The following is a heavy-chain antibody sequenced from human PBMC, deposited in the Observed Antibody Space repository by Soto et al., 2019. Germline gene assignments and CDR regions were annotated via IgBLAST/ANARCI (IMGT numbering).Heavy chain of an antibody. V-gene: IGHV1-46*03. J-gene: IGHJ6*03. Sequence: ASVKVSCKASGYTFTSYYMHWVRQAPGQGLEWMGIINPSGGSTSYAQKFQGRVTMTRDTSTSTVYMELSSLRSGDTAVYYCARGGYSVIAAAGYTYYYYMDVWGKGTTVTVSS. CDR3: ARGGYSVIAAAGYTYYYYMDV. CDR1: GYTFTSYY. D-gene: IGHD6-13*01. CDR2: INPSGGST.